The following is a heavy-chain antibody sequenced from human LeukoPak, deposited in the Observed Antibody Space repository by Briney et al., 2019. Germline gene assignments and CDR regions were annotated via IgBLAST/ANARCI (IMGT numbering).Heavy chain of an antibody. V-gene: IGHV1-18*01. CDR3: ARQRSPATYYYYMDV. CDR2: ISSYNGNT. D-gene: IGHD1-1*01. J-gene: IGHJ6*03. CDR1: GYTFTSYG. Sequence: ASVKVSCKASGYTFTSYGISWVRQAAGQGLEWMGWISSYNGNTNYAQKLQGRVTMTTDTSTSTDYMELRSQRSDDTAVYYCARQRSPATYYYYMDVWGKGTTVTVSS.